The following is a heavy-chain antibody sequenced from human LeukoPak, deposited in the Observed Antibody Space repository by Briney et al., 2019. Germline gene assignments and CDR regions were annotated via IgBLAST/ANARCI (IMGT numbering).Heavy chain of an antibody. CDR3: VKDGDYGGPDY. CDR2: ISSNGGST. Sequence: GGPLRLSCSASGFTFSSCAMHWVRQAPGKGLEYVSAISSNGGSTYYADSVKGRFTISRDNSKNTLYLQMSSLRAEDTAVYYCVKDGDYGGPDYWGQGTLVTVSS. D-gene: IGHD4-23*01. J-gene: IGHJ4*02. CDR1: GFTFSSCA. V-gene: IGHV3-64D*09.